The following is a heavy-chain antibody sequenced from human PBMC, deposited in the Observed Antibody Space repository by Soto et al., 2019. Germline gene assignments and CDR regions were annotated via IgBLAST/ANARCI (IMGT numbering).Heavy chain of an antibody. CDR2: IYYSGST. V-gene: IGHV4-31*03. Sequence: SETLSLTCTVSGGSISSGGYYWSWIRQHPGKGLEWIVYIYYSGSTYYIPSLKSRVTISVDTSKNQFSLKLSSVTAADTAVYYCARDRVTIFGVVTQDAFDIWGQGTMVTVSS. CDR1: GGSISSGGYY. CDR3: ARDRVTIFGVVTQDAFDI. D-gene: IGHD3-3*01. J-gene: IGHJ3*02.